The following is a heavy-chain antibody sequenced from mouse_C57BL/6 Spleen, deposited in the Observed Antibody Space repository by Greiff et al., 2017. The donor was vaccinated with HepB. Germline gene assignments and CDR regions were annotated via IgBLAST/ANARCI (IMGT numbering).Heavy chain of an antibody. D-gene: IGHD1-1*01. CDR2: INPGSGGT. J-gene: IGHJ2*01. Sequence: QVQLQQSGAELVRPGTSVKVSCKASGYAFTNYLIEWVKQRPGQGLEWIGVINPGSGGTNYNEKFKGKATLTADKSSSTAYMQSSSLTSEDSAVYFCARRYYGSTGYFDYWGQGTTLTVSS. CDR3: ARRYYGSTGYFDY. V-gene: IGHV1-54*01. CDR1: GYAFTNYL.